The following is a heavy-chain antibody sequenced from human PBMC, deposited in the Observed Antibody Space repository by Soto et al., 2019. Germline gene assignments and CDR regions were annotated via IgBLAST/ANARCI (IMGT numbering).Heavy chain of an antibody. J-gene: IGHJ4*02. CDR2: ITDSGDDT. CDR1: GFTFKHYA. D-gene: IGHD3-10*01. V-gene: IGHV3-23*01. CDR3: AKLGSRCGAPRYFYAF. Sequence: GGSLRLPYAASGFTFKHYALGWVRQAPGKGQEWVSAITDSGDDTYYIDSVKGRFTISRDNSKSTLYLQMNSLRAEDTAIYYCAKLGSRCGAPRYFYAFWGQGSLVTGS.